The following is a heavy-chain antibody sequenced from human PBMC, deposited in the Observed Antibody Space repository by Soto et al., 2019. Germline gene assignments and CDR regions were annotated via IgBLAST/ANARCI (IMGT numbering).Heavy chain of an antibody. V-gene: IGHV4-30-4*01. Sequence: QVQLQESGPGLVKPSQTLSLTCTVSGGSISSGDYYWSWIRQPPGKGPAWIGYVYYSGSTYYNPSLRSRVSVSVDTSKIQFSLYRSSVTAADTAVYYCARVSCDSSGYRKGGGYWGQGTLVTVSS. CDR3: ARVSCDSSGYRKGGGY. J-gene: IGHJ4*02. CDR1: GGSISSGDYY. D-gene: IGHD3-22*01. CDR2: VYYSGST.